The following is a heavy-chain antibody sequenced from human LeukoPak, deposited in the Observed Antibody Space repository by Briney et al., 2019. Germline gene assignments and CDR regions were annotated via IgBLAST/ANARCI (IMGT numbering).Heavy chain of an antibody. CDR2: IKQDGSEK. CDR1: GFTFSSYW. Sequence: GGSLRLSCAASGFTFSSYWMSWVRQAPGKGLVWVANIKQDGSEKYYVDSVKGRFTISRDNAKNSPYLQMNSLRAEDTAVYYCARYSSGWLVFDYWGQGTLVTVSS. V-gene: IGHV3-7*01. J-gene: IGHJ4*02. CDR3: ARYSSGWLVFDY. D-gene: IGHD6-19*01.